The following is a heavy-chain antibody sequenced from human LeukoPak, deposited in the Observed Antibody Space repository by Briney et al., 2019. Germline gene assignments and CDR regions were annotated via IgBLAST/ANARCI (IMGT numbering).Heavy chain of an antibody. CDR3: ASEIIFGSFDY. CDR1: GFTFSSYA. D-gene: IGHD3-3*01. J-gene: IGHJ4*02. Sequence: GGSLRLSCTASGFTFSSYAMHWVRQAPGKGLEWVAVISYDGSNKYYADSVKGRFTISRDNSKNTLYLQMNSLRAEDTAVYYCASEIIFGSFDYWGQGTLVTVSS. CDR2: ISYDGSNK. V-gene: IGHV3-30*04.